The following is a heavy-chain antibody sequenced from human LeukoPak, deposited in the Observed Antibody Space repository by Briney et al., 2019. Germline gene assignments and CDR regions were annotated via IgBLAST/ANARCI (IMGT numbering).Heavy chain of an antibody. CDR3: DVDEPPVIYCFDY. CDR1: GYSFTKYW. V-gene: IGHV5-10-1*01. D-gene: IGHD1-14*01. J-gene: IGHJ4*02. CDR2: IVPSDSYT. Sequence: GESLRISCKVSGYSFTKYWISWVRQMPGKGLEWMGRIVPSDSYTTSSPSFQGHVTISADKAISTAYLPWAYLSAYDTTMSYYDVDEPPVIYCFDYWGQGTLVTVSS.